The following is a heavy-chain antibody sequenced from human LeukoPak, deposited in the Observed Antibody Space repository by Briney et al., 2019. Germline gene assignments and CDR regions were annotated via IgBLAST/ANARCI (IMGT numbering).Heavy chain of an antibody. CDR3: ARDPTYYYDSSGHPDAFDI. D-gene: IGHD3-22*01. CDR1: GFTFSSYW. CDR2: IKQNGSEK. J-gene: IGHJ3*02. Sequence: GGSLRLSCAASGFTFSSYWMSWVRQAPGKGLEWVANIKQNGSEKYYVDSVKGRFTISRDNAKNSLYLQMNSLRAEDTAVYYCARDPTYYYDSSGHPDAFDIWGQGTMVTVSS. V-gene: IGHV3-7*01.